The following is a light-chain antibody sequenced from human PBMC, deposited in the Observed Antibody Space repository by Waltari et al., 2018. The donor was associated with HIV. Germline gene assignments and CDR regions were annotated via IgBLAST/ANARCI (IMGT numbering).Light chain of an antibody. Sequence: QSTLTQPPSVSGAPGQWVTLSCTGSSANIGAGHDVQWFQQVPGTAPKLLIYNNNDRPSGVPDRFSGSKSGTSASLAITGLQAEDESDYYCQSYDNSLNGWVFGGGTKLTVL. CDR2: NNN. J-gene: IGLJ3*02. CDR3: QSYDNSLNGWV. V-gene: IGLV1-40*01. CDR1: SANIGAGHD.